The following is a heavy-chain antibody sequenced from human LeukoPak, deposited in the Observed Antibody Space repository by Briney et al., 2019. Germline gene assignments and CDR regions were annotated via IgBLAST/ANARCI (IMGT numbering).Heavy chain of an antibody. CDR1: GYTFPNYW. CDR2: IDASDSYT. CDR3: ARQFSGYDYYFDY. D-gene: IGHD5-12*01. Sequence: GASVKASCKASGYTFPNYWISWVRQLPGKRLEWMGRIDASDSYTNYNPSFRGHITISADKSSSTAYLHWSSLKASDTAMYFCARQFSGYDYYFDYWGQGSLVTVSS. J-gene: IGHJ4*02. V-gene: IGHV5-10-1*01.